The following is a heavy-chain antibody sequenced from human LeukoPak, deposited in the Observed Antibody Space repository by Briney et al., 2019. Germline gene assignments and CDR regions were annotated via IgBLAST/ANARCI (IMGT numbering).Heavy chain of an antibody. CDR2: ISGSGGST. V-gene: IGHV3-23*01. Sequence: PGGSLRLSCEASGFTFSNYAMSWVRQAPGKGLEWVSGISGSGGSTYYADSVKGRFTISRDNAKNTLYLQMNSLRAEDTAVYYCAKQVPYGSGSRGPDYWGQGTLVTVSS. CDR3: AKQVPYGSGSRGPDY. D-gene: IGHD3-10*01. J-gene: IGHJ4*02. CDR1: GFTFSNYA.